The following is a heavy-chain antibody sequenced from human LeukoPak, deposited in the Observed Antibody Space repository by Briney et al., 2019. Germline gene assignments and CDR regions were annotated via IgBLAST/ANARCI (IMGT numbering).Heavy chain of an antibody. CDR3: ARRRHSSGWYYFDY. CDR1: GFTFSSYA. V-gene: IGHV3-23*01. D-gene: IGHD6-19*01. CDR2: ISGSGGST. J-gene: IGHJ4*02. Sequence: GGSLRLSCAASGFTFSSYAMSWVRQAPGKGLEWVSGISGSGGSTYYADSVKGRFTISRDNAKNSVFLQMNSLRAEDTALYYCARRRHSSGWYYFDYWGQGILVTVSS.